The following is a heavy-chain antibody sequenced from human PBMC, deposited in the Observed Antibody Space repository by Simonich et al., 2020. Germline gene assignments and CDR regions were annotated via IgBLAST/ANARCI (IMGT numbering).Heavy chain of an antibody. CDR1: GYTFPGYY. CDR3: ASSKRGYNWNDFDY. V-gene: IGHV1-2*06. CDR2: INPNRGGT. J-gene: IGHJ4*02. D-gene: IGHD1-1*01. Sequence: QVQLVQSGAEVKKPGASVKVSCKASGYTFPGYYMHWVRQAPGQGLGWMGRINPNRGGTNYAQKFQGRVTMTRDTSISTAYMELSRLRSDDTAVYYCASSKRGYNWNDFDYWGQGTLVTVSS.